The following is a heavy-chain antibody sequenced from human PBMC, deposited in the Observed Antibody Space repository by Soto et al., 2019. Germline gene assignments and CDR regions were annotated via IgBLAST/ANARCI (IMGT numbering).Heavy chain of an antibody. CDR3: ASLDYDILTGYGDAFDI. J-gene: IGHJ3*02. Sequence: PXESLKISCKSSGNSFTSYLISWVRQMPGKGLEWMGRIDPSDSYTNYSPSFQGHVTISADKSISTAYLQWSSLKASDTAMYYCASLDYDILTGYGDAFDIWGQGTMVTVSS. D-gene: IGHD3-9*01. V-gene: IGHV5-10-1*01. CDR2: IDPSDSYT. CDR1: GNSFTSYL.